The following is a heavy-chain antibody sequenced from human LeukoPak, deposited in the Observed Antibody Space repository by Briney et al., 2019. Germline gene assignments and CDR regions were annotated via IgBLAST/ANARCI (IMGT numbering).Heavy chain of an antibody. D-gene: IGHD3-22*01. V-gene: IGHV3-15*01. J-gene: IGHJ5*02. CDR2: IKSKTDGGTT. CDR1: GFTFSSFA. CDR3: TTQPGGYPDP. Sequence: SGGSLRLSCAASGFTFSSFAFHWVRQAPGKGLEWVGRIKSKTDGGTTDYAAPVKGRFTISRDDSKNTLYLQMNSLKTEDTAVYYCTTQPGGYPDPWGQGTLVTVSS.